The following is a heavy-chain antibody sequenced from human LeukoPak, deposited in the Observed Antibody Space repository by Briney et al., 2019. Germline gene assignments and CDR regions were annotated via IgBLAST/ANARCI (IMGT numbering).Heavy chain of an antibody. V-gene: IGHV4-4*02. CDR2: IYHSGST. CDR1: GGSISSSNW. CDR3: ARAWYSSGYNWFDP. Sequence: PSETLSLTCAVSGGSISSSNWWSWVRQPPGKGLEWIGEIYHSGSTNYNPSLKSRVTISVDKSKNQFSLKLSSVTAADTAVYYCARAWYSSGYNWFDPWGQGTLVTVSS. J-gene: IGHJ5*02. D-gene: IGHD6-19*01.